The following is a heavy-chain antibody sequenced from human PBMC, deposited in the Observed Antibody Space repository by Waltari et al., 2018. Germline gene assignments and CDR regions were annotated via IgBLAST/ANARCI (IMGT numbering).Heavy chain of an antibody. D-gene: IGHD1-26*01. J-gene: IGHJ4*02. Sequence: QVQLVQSGAEVKKPGASGKVSGKASGYTLPGYYIHWVRQAPGKGLEWMGWISGNIGHTNYAEDVQDRLTMTTDASTSTAYMELTNLRYDDTAMYYCARDTLIVGGTLGDYWGQGTLVTVSS. CDR3: ARDTLIVGGTLGDY. CDR2: ISGNIGHT. CDR1: GYTLPGYY. V-gene: IGHV1-18*04.